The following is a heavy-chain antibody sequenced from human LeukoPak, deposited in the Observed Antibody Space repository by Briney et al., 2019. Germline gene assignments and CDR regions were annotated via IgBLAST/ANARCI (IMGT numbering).Heavy chain of an antibody. D-gene: IGHD3-22*01. Sequence: SETLSLTCIVSGGSISSYYWSWIRQPPGKGLEWIGYIYTSGSTNYNPSLKSRVTISVDTSKNQFSLKLSSVTAADTAVYYCARHSDYYDSSGYYAYNWFDPWGQGTLVTVSS. V-gene: IGHV4-4*09. J-gene: IGHJ5*02. CDR2: IYTSGST. CDR1: GGSISSYY. CDR3: ARHSDYYDSSGYYAYNWFDP.